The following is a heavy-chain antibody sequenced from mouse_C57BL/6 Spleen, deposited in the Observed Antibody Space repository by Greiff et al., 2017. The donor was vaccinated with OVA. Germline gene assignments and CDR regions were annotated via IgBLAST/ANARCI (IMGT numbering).Heavy chain of an antibody. V-gene: IGHV1-47*01. CDR1: GYTFTTYP. CDR3: ARGDYSNGYFDV. CDR2: FHPYNDDT. J-gene: IGHJ1*03. Sequence: VQLKESGAELVKPGASVKMSCKASGYTFTTYPIEWMKQNHGKSLEWIGNFHPYNDDTKYNEKFKGKATLTVEKSSSTVYLELSRLTSDDSAVYYCARGDYSNGYFDVWGTGTTVTVSS. D-gene: IGHD2-5*01.